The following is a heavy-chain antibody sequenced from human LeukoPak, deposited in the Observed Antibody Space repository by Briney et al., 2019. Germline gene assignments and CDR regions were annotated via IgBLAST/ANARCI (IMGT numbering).Heavy chain of an antibody. V-gene: IGHV3-20*04. J-gene: IGHJ4*02. CDR1: GFTFDDYG. CDR3: ARGTLKAAATDFDY. CDR2: INRNGGST. Sequence: GGSLRLSCAASGFTFDDYGMSWVRQAPGKGLEWVSGINRNGGSTGYADSVKGRFTISRDNAKNSLYLQMNSLRAEDTALYYCARGTLKAAATDFDYWGQGTLVTVSS. D-gene: IGHD6-13*01.